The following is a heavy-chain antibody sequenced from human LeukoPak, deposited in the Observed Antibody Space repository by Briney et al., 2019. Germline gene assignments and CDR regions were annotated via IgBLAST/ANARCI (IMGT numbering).Heavy chain of an antibody. V-gene: IGHV3-30-3*01. D-gene: IGHD6-13*01. CDR2: ISYDGSNK. Sequence: GGSLRLSCAASGFTFSSYAMHWVRQAPGKGLEWVAVISYDGSNKYYADSVKGRFTISRDNSKNTLYLQMNSLRAEDTAVYYCARDRREAGSFDYWGQGTLVTVSS. CDR1: GFTFSSYA. CDR3: ARDRREAGSFDY. J-gene: IGHJ4*02.